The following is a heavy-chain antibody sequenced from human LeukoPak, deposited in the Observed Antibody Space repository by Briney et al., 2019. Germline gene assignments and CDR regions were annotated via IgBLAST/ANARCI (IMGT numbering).Heavy chain of an antibody. Sequence: AGGSLRLSCAASGFTFSTYAMHWVRQAPGKGLEWVAVISFDGNNEYYADSVRGRFTISRDNSKNTLSLQMNSPRVEDTAVYYCARGRYYLDNWGQGTLVTVSS. CDR1: GFTFSTYA. V-gene: IGHV3-30*04. J-gene: IGHJ4*02. CDR3: ARGRYYLDN. CDR2: ISFDGNNE. D-gene: IGHD3-10*01.